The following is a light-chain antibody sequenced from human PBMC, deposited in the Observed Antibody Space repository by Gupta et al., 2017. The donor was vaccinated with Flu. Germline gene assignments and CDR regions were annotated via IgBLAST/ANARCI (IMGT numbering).Light chain of an antibody. CDR2: KAS. CDR1: QSISDW. Sequence: DIQMTQSPSTLSASVGDRVTIACRASQSISDWLVWYQQKPGKAPNLLLYKASSLQSGVPSRFGGSGSGTEFTLTISSLQPEDFATYYCQQYGTYSPITFGQGTRLEIK. V-gene: IGKV1-5*03. J-gene: IGKJ5*01. CDR3: QQYGTYSPIT.